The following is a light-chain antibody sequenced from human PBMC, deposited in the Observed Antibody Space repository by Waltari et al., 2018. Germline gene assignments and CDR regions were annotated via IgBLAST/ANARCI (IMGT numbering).Light chain of an antibody. CDR2: WAS. V-gene: IGKV4-1*01. Sequence: DIVMTQAPDSLAVSLGERPTINRKYSQSVLYSSNNKNYLAWYQQKPGQPPKLLIYWASTRESGVPDRFSGSGSGTDFTLTISSLQAEDVAVYYCQQYYSTPPTFGQGTKVEIK. CDR1: QSVLYSSNNKNY. CDR3: QQYYSTPPT. J-gene: IGKJ1*01.